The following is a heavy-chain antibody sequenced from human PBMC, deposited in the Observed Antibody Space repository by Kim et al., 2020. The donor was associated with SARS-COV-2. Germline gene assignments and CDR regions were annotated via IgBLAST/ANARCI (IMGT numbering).Heavy chain of an antibody. CDR1: GFTVSSNY. J-gene: IGHJ4*02. CDR2: IYSGGST. D-gene: IGHD3-22*01. V-gene: IGHV3-53*01. CDR3: AGYYDSSGDYSRGEAY. Sequence: GGSLRLSCAASGFTVSSNYMSWVRQAPGKGLEWVSVIYSGGSTYYADSLKGRFTISRDNSKNTLYLQMNSLIAEDTAVYYCAGYYDSSGDYSRGEAYWGQGTLVTVSS.